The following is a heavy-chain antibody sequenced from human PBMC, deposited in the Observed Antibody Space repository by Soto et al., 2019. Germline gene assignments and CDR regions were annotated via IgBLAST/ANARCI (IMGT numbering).Heavy chain of an antibody. CDR1: GYTFSSYG. J-gene: IGHJ1*01. V-gene: IGHV1-18*01. D-gene: IGHD6-13*01. Sequence: ASVKVSCKASGYTFSSYGISRVRQAPGQGLEWMGWISGYNGNTNYAQKFQGRVIMTTDTSTSTVYMELRSLRSDDTAVYYCARDRDDSSWSSLESLQYWGQGTLVTVSS. CDR3: ARDRDDSSWSSLESLQY. CDR2: ISGYNGNT.